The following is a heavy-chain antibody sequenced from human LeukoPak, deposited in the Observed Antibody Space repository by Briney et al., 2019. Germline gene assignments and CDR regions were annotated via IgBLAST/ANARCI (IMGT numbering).Heavy chain of an antibody. CDR1: GFSFSSYA. J-gene: IGHJ4*02. CDR2: ISGSGGST. V-gene: IGHV3-23*01. CDR3: ARDRPDGYSSSSSDY. D-gene: IGHD6-6*01. Sequence: GGSLRLSCAASGFSFSSYAMSWVRQAPGKGLEWVSAISGSGGSTYYADSVKGRFTISRDDSKNTLYLQMNSLRAEDTAVYYCARDRPDGYSSSSSDYWGQGTLVTVSS.